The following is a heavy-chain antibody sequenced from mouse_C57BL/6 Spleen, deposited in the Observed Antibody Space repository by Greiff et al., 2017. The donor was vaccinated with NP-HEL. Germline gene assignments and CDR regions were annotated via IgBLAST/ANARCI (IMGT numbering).Heavy chain of an antibody. V-gene: IGHV10-1*01. CDR1: GFSFNTYA. J-gene: IGHJ3*01. CDR3: VRQGIYYDYVWFAY. D-gene: IGHD2-4*01. Sequence: EVQRVESGGGLVQPKGSLKLSCAASGFSFNTYAMNWVRQAPGKGLEWVARIRSKSNNYATYYADSVKDRFTISRDDSESMLYLQMNNLKTEDTAMYYCVRQGIYYDYVWFAYWGQGTLVTVSA. CDR2: IRSKSNNYAT.